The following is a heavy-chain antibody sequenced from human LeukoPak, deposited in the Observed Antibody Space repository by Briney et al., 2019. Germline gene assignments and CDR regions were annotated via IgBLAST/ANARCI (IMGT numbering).Heavy chain of an antibody. CDR1: GGSFSGYS. CDR3: ARGLKQLNYFDY. V-gene: IGHV4-31*11. CDR2: IYNSGGT. J-gene: IGHJ4*02. D-gene: IGHD6-13*01. Sequence: SETLSLTCAVYGGSFSGYSWTWIRQHPGKGLEWIGYIYNSGGTYYNPSLKSRVIISVDTSKNQFSLRLSSVTAADTAVYFCARGLKQLNYFDYWGQGTLVTVSS.